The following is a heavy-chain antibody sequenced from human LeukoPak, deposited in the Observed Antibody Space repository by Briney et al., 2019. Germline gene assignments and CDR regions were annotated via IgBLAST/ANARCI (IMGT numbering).Heavy chain of an antibody. J-gene: IGHJ4*02. CDR3: ASGGHYYDSSGSGDY. V-gene: IGHV3-11*06. Sequence: PGGSLRLSCAASGFTFRDYHMSWIRQAPGKGLEWVAYIVGSSSYTNYADSVKGRFTISRDNGENSLYLQMNSLRDEDTAVYYCASGGHYYDSSGSGDYWGQGTLVTVSS. CDR1: GFTFRDYH. D-gene: IGHD3-22*01. CDR2: IVGSSSYT.